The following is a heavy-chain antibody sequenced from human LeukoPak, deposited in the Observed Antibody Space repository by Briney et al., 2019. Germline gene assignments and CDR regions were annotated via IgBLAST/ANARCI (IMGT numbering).Heavy chain of an antibody. CDR2: IIPIFGTA. CDR1: GGTFSSYA. V-gene: IGHV1-69*06. CDR3: ARGADIARPDAFNI. J-gene: IGHJ3*02. D-gene: IGHD5-12*01. Sequence: ASVKVSCKASGGTFSSYAISWVRQAPGQGLEWMGGIIPIFGTANYAQKFQGRVTITADKSTSTAYMELSSLRSEDTAVYYCARGADIARPDAFNIWGQGTMVSVSS.